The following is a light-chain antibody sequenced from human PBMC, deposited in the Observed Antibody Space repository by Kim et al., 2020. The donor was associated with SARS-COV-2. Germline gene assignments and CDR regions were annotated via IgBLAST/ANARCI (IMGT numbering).Light chain of an antibody. CDR2: DVS. V-gene: IGLV2-14*04. J-gene: IGLJ1*01. Sequence: GTAITISCAGTSDNVGGYDYISWYQQHPGNAHTLMIYDVSKRPSGVSNRFSGSKSGNTASLTFSGLQAEDEADYYCSSYTSISTYVFGTGTKVTVL. CDR1: SDNVGGYDY. CDR3: SSYTSISTYV.